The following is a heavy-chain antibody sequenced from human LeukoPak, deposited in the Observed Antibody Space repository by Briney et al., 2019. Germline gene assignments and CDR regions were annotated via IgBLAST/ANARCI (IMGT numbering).Heavy chain of an antibody. CDR2: INLDGSDT. CDR1: GFTFGGYS. CDR3: GRVIAGAIDY. J-gene: IGHJ4*02. V-gene: IGHV3-7*01. D-gene: IGHD6-13*01. Sequence: GGSLRLSFAASGFTFGGYSMTWFRQAPGKGREGVANINLDGSDTFYVGFVKGRFTISRDNADNSLYLQMNSLRAEDTAVYYCGRVIAGAIDYWGQGTLVTVSS.